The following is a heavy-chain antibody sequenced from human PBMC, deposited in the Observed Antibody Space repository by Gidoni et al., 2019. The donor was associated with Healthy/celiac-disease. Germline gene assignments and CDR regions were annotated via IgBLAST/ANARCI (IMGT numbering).Heavy chain of an antibody. D-gene: IGHD1-26*01. CDR1: GLTCSSYW. CDR2: INSDGSSP. Sequence: EVQLVESGGGVVQPGGSLRRAGAAAGLTCSSYWMHWVRQAPGKGLVWVSRINSDGSSPSYADSVRGRFTLSRDNAKNTLYLQMNSLRAEDTAVYYCARDRGSSYELYFDYWGQGTLVTVSS. V-gene: IGHV3-74*01. J-gene: IGHJ4*02. CDR3: ARDRGSSYELYFDY.